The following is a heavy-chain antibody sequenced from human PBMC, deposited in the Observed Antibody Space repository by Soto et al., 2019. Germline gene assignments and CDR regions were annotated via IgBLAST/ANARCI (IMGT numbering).Heavy chain of an antibody. CDR3: AAPYCSGGSCYPYAFDI. CDR2: IVVGSGNT. D-gene: IGHD2-15*01. Sequence: SVKVSCKASGFSFTSSAVQWVRQARGQRLEWIGWIVVGSGNTNYAQKFQERVTITRDMSTSTAYMELSSLRSEDTAVYYCAAPYCSGGSCYPYAFDIWGQGTMVTVSS. V-gene: IGHV1-58*01. CDR1: GFSFTSSA. J-gene: IGHJ3*02.